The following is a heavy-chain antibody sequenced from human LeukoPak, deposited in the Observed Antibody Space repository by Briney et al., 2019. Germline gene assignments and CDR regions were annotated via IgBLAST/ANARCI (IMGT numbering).Heavy chain of an antibody. CDR2: IYYSGST. Sequence: SETLSLTCTVSGGSISSYNWSWIRQPPGKGLEWIRNIYYSGSTNYNPSLKSRVTISVDTSKNQFSLKLSSVTAADTAVYYCARCRDGYNDWFDPWGQGTLVTVSS. J-gene: IGHJ5*02. D-gene: IGHD5-24*01. CDR1: GGSISSYN. V-gene: IGHV4-59*01. CDR3: ARCRDGYNDWFDP.